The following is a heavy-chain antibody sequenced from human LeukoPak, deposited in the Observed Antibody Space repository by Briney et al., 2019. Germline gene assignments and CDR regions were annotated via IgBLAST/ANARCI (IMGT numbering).Heavy chain of an antibody. D-gene: IGHD3-10*01. V-gene: IGHV4-39*07. CDR3: ARGSLGSYFGY. CDR2: IYYSGST. J-gene: IGHJ4*02. Sequence: SETLSLTCTVSGGSISSSSYYWGWMRQPPGKGLEWIGSIYYSGSTYYNPSLKSRVTISVDTSKNQFSLKLSSVTAADTAVYYCARGSLGSYFGYWGQGTLVTLSS. CDR1: GGSISSSSYY.